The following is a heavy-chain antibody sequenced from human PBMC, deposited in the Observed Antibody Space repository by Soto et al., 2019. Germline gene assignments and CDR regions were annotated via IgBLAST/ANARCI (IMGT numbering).Heavy chain of an antibody. CDR1: GFSLSTSGVG. J-gene: IGHJ4*02. CDR2: ISWDDDK. D-gene: IGHD3-3*01. V-gene: IGHV2-5*02. Sequence: QITLKESGPTLVKPTQTLTLTCTFSGFSLSTSGVGVGWIRQPPGKALEWLAFISWDDDKRYSPSLKSRLTITKDNSKNQVVLRMTNMDPVDTATYYCAHRHSSSGYFGYWGQGTLVTVSS. CDR3: AHRHSSSGYFGY.